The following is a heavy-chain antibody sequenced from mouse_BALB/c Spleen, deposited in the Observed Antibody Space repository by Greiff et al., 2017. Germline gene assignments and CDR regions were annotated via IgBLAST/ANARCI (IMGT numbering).Heavy chain of an antibody. J-gene: IGHJ2*01. CDR3: KATATFDY. Sequence: VQLQQSGAELVRSGASVKLSCTASGFNIKDYYMHWVKQRPEQGLEWIGWIDPENGDTEYAPTFQGKATMTADTSSNTAYLQLSCLTSEDTAVYYCKATATFDYWGQGTTLTVSS. D-gene: IGHD1-2*01. V-gene: IGHV14-4*02. CDR2: IDPENGDT. CDR1: GFNIKDYY.